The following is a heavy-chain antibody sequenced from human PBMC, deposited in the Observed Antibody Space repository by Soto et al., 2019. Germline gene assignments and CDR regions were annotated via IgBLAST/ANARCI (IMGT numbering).Heavy chain of an antibody. Sequence: QVQLVESGGGVVQPGRSLRLSCAASGFTFSSYAMHWVRQAPGKGLEWVAVISYDGSNKYYADSVKGRFTISRDNSKNTLYLQMNSLRAEDTAVYYCAREYIVVVVAATPEEDYYGMDVWGQGTTVTVSS. J-gene: IGHJ6*02. CDR2: ISYDGSNK. D-gene: IGHD2-15*01. CDR3: AREYIVVVVAATPEEDYYGMDV. V-gene: IGHV3-30-3*01. CDR1: GFTFSSYA.